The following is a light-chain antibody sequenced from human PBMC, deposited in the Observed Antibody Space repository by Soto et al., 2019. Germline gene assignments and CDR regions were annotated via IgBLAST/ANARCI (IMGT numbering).Light chain of an antibody. CDR2: EAS. V-gene: IGLV2-14*01. J-gene: IGLJ3*02. CDR1: SSDIGSNNY. Sequence: QSALTQPASVSGSPGQSITISCTGTSSDIGSNNYVSWFQQRPGKAPTLIIYEASNRPSGVSTHFSGSKSGNTASLTISGLLSEDEAEYHCSSYTTTTRLFGGGTKITVL. CDR3: SSYTTTTRL.